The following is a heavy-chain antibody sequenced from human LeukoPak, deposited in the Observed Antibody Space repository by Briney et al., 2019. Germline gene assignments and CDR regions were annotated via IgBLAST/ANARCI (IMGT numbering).Heavy chain of an antibody. CDR3: ATLTTVANAFYFDY. CDR1: GGSISRYY. CDR2: IHYTGST. J-gene: IGHJ4*02. V-gene: IGHV4-59*08. D-gene: IGHD4-23*01. Sequence: PSETLSLTCTVSGGSISRYYWTWIRQPPGKGLEWIGYIHYTGSTNYNPSLKSQVTISVDTSKNQFSLKLSSVTAADTAVYYCATLTTVANAFYFDYWGQGTLVTVSS.